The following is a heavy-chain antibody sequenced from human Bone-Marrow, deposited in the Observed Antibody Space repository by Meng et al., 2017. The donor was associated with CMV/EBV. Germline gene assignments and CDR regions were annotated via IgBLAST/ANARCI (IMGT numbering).Heavy chain of an antibody. CDR1: GFTFSSYA. J-gene: IGHJ4*02. V-gene: IGHV3-30-3*01. CDR2: ISYDGSNK. CDR3: ASTGYFDY. D-gene: IGHD4-11*01. Sequence: LRLSCAASGFTFSSYAMHWVRQAPGKGLEWVAVISYDGSNKYYADSVKGRFTISRDNSKNTLYLQMNSLRAEDTAVYYCASTGYFDYWGQGTLVTVSS.